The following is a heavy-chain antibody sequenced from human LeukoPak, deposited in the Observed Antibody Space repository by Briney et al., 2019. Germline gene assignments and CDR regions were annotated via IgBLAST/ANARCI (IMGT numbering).Heavy chain of an antibody. CDR3: AKDFYYYDSMFDY. D-gene: IGHD3-22*01. J-gene: IGHJ4*02. CDR2: ISYDGSNK. Sequence: GGSLRLSCAASEFTFSRYSMHWVRQAPGKGLEWVAVISYDGSNKYYADSVKGRFTISRDNSKNTLYLQMNSLRAEDTAVYYCAKDFYYYDSMFDYWGQGTLVTVSS. CDR1: EFTFSRYS. V-gene: IGHV3-30*18.